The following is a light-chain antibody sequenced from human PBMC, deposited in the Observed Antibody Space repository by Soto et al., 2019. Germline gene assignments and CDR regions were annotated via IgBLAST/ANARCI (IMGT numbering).Light chain of an antibody. CDR3: QQRSSWRT. CDR2: DAS. Sequence: EIVLTQSPATLSLSPGERATLACRASQTVRNNYLAWYQQKPGQAPGLLIYDASSRATGIPARFSGSGSGTDFTLTISSLEPEDFAVYYCQQRSSWRTFGQGTKVDI. J-gene: IGKJ1*01. CDR1: QTVRNNY. V-gene: IGKV3-11*01.